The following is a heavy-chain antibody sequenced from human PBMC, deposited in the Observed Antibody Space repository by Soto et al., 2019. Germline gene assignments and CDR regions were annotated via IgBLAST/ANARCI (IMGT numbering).Heavy chain of an antibody. J-gene: IGHJ4*02. D-gene: IGHD3-16*02. V-gene: IGHV4-39*01. CDR1: GGSISSSSYY. CDR2: IYYSGST. Sequence: QLQLQESGPGLVKPSETLSLTCTVSGGSISSSSYYWGWIRQPPGKGLEWIGSIYYSGSTYYNPSLKSRVTISVDTSKNQFSLKLSSVTAADTAVYYCARLGSELTEYYDYIWGSYRPATIDYWGQGTLVTVSS. CDR3: ARLGSELTEYYDYIWGSYRPATIDY.